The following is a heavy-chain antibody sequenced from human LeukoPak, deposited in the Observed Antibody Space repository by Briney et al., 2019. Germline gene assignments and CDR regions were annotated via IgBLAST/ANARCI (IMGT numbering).Heavy chain of an antibody. V-gene: IGHV3-53*01. J-gene: IGHJ4*02. CDR2: IYSGGNT. CDR1: GFTVSSNY. D-gene: IGHD4-17*01. Sequence: GGSLILSCAASGFTVSSNYMSWVRQAPGKGLEWVSVIYSGGNTYYADSVKGRITISRDNSKNTLYLQMNSLRAEDTAVYYCARYYGDYDHPGPFDYWGQGTLVTVSS. CDR3: ARYYGDYDHPGPFDY.